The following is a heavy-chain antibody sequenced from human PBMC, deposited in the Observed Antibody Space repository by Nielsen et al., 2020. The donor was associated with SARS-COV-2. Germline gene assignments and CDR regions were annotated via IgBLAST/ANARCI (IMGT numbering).Heavy chain of an antibody. CDR1: GYSFTTYA. V-gene: IGHV1-3*01. CDR3: ARDRQKRFDF. CDR2: INADNGNT. J-gene: IGHJ4*02. Sequence: ASVKVSRKASGYSFTTYAIHWARQAPGQRLEWMGWINADNGNTRYSQEFQGRVTLNRDTSASTAYMELSSLRSEDTAVYYCARDRQKRFDFWGQGILVTVSS.